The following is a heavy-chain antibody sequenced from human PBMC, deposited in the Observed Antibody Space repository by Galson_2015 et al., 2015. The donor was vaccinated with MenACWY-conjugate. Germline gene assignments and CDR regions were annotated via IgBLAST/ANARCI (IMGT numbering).Heavy chain of an antibody. CDR3: ARDPREVAAMIVLVPNGWFDP. V-gene: IGHV1-69*13. Sequence: SVKVSCKASGGTFSNYAINWVRQAPGQGLVWMGGILPRIGSTNYAQKFQGRVTMTADASTSTAYMELDSLGSEDTAVYYCARDPREVAAMIVLVPNGWFDPWGQGTLVTVSS. CDR1: GGTFSNYA. D-gene: IGHD3-22*01. J-gene: IGHJ5*02. CDR2: ILPRIGST.